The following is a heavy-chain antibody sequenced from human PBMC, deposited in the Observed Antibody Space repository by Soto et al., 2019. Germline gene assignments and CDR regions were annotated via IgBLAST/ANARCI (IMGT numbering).Heavy chain of an antibody. CDR1: GYSIISGYY. D-gene: IGHD3-10*01. J-gene: IGHJ4*01. CDR3: AALWFGELAFNY. Sequence: AETLSLTCSVSGYSIISGYYWGVFRQAPGKVLEWLGSVYHNGIMFHNPSFQSRVTISVDTSKNQFSLNLRSVTAADTAVYYCAALWFGELAFNYWGHGILVTVSS. V-gene: IGHV4-38-2*02. CDR2: VYHNGIM.